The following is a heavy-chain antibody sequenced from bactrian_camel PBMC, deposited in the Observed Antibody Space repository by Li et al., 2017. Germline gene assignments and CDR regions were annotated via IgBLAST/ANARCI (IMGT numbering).Heavy chain of an antibody. D-gene: IGHD3*01. CDR3: AALLSTSFKCDLLSHYDY. V-gene: IGHV3S53*01. CDR1: GYSWRHKC. Sequence: HVQLVESGGGSVQTGGSLRLSCAASGYSWRHKCMAWFRQAPGKEREAVAVAATRSGAAAYADSAKGRFIIFLDNDKDTAYLQMNRLEPDDTAMYYCAALLSTSFKCDLLSHYDYWGQGTQVTVS. CDR2: ATRSGAA. J-gene: IGHJ4*01.